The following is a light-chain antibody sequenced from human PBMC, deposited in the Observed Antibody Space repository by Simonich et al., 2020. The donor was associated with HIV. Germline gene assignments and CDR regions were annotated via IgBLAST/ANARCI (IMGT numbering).Light chain of an antibody. J-gene: IGLJ2*01. Sequence: QSALTQPASVSGSPGQSVTISCTGTSSDVGGYNYVSWYQQHPGKAPKLMIYDVSKRPSGVSNRFSGSKSGNTASLTISGLQAEDEADYYCSSYTSSSTLVVFGRGTKLTVL. CDR3: SSYTSSSTLVV. CDR1: SSDVGGYNY. CDR2: DVS. V-gene: IGLV2-14*03.